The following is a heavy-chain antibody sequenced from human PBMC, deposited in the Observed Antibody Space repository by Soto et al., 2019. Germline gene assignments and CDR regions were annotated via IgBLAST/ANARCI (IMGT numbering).Heavy chain of an antibody. CDR3: AIQRRMVRGATYYYYYGMDV. V-gene: IGHV4-4*02. J-gene: IGHJ6*02. CDR2: IFQSGST. Sequence: SETLSLTCAVSGGSIRSNNWWSWVRQPPGKGLEWIGEIFQSGSTNNNPSLKTRVTISVDKSKNQFSLKLSSVTAADTAVYYCAIQRRMVRGATYYYYYGMDVWGQGTTVTVSS. CDR1: GGSIRSNNW. D-gene: IGHD3-10*01.